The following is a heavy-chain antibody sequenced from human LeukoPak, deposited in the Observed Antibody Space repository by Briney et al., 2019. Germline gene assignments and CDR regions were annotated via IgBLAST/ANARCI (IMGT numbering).Heavy chain of an antibody. D-gene: IGHD3-16*01. J-gene: IGHJ4*02. CDR3: ATDLDRNLGIKF. CDR2: FDPEDGEP. Sequence: ASVKVSCKVSGYTLTDISMHWVRQAPGKGLEWLGGFDPEDGEPMYARDFQGRVTVSEDTSGDTAYMELSSLRSADTARYYCATDLDRNLGIKFWGQGTLVIVSS. CDR1: GYTLTDIS. V-gene: IGHV1-24*01.